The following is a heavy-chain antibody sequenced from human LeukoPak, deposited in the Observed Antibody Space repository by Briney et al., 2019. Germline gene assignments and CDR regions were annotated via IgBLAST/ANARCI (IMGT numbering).Heavy chain of an antibody. CDR2: IIPIFGTA. D-gene: IGHD2-15*01. Sequence: GSSVKVSCKASGGTFSSYAISWVRQAPGQGLEWMGGIIPIFGTANYAQKFQGRVTITTDESTSTAYMELSSLRSGDTAIYYCARVFCGGGTCYSRGLIDSWGQGTLVTVSS. CDR1: GGTFSSYA. CDR3: ARVFCGGGTCYSRGLIDS. J-gene: IGHJ4*02. V-gene: IGHV1-69*05.